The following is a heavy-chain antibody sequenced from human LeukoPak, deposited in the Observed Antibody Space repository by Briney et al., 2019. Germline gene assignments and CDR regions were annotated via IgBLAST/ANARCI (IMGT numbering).Heavy chain of an antibody. D-gene: IGHD6-13*01. CDR1: GGSISSYY. CDR3: ARATAGTGYYFDY. J-gene: IGHJ4*02. V-gene: IGHV4-59*01. Sequence: SETLSLTCTVSGGSISSYYWSWIRQPPGKGLEWIGYIYYSGSTNYNPSLKSRVTISVDTSKNQFSLKLSSVTAADTAVYYCARATAGTGYYFDYWGQGTLLTVSS. CDR2: IYYSGST.